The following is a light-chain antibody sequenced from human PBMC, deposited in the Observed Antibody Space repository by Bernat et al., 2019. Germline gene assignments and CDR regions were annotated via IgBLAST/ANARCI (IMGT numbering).Light chain of an antibody. Sequence: SYVLTQPPSVSVAPGKTATITCGGNNIESKSVHWYQQRPGQAPVLVVSDDRNRPSGIPGRFSGSNSGNTATLTISRVEGGDEADYYCQVWDSRSDHWVFGGGTKLTVL. CDR3: QVWDSRSDHWV. CDR2: DDR. CDR1: NIESKS. J-gene: IGLJ3*02. V-gene: IGLV3-21*03.